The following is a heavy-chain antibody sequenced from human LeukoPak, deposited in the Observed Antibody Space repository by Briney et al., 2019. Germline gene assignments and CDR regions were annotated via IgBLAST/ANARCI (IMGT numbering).Heavy chain of an antibody. CDR2: IIPILSIA. Sequence: ASVKVSCKASGGTFSSYAISWVRQAPGQGLEWMGRIIPILSIANYAQKFQGRVTITADKSTSTAYMELSSLRSEDTAVYYCASSPTNYLDYWGQGTLVTVSS. J-gene: IGHJ4*02. V-gene: IGHV1-69*04. CDR3: ASSPTNYLDY. D-gene: IGHD5-12*01. CDR1: GGTFSSYA.